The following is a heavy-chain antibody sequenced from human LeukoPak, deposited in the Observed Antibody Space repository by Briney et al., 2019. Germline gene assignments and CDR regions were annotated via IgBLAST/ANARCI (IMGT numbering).Heavy chain of an antibody. Sequence: ASVKVSCKASGYTFTGYYMHWVRQAPGQGLEWMGWINPNSGGTNHAQKLQGRVTMTRDTSISTAYMELSRLRSDDTAVYYCARVGGTIFGVVTLLYWGQGTLVTVSS. V-gene: IGHV1-2*02. CDR3: ARVGGTIFGVVTLLY. J-gene: IGHJ4*02. D-gene: IGHD3-3*01. CDR2: INPNSGGT. CDR1: GYTFTGYY.